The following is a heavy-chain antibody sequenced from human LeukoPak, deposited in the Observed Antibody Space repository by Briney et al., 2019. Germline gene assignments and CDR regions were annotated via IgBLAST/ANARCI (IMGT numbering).Heavy chain of an antibody. CDR2: IYYSGST. J-gene: IGHJ4*02. CDR1: GGSISSSSYY. Sequence: PSETLSLTCTVSGGSISSSSYYWGWIRQPPGKGLEWIGSIYYSGSTYYNPSLKSRVTISVDTSKNQFSLKLSSVTAADTAVYYCARQIRGDYFDYWGQGTLVTVSS. CDR3: ARQIRGDYFDY. V-gene: IGHV4-39*01.